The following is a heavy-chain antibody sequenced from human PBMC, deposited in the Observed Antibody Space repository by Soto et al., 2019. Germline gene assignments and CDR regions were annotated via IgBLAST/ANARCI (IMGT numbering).Heavy chain of an antibody. CDR1: GYTFTSYG. V-gene: IGHV1-18*01. CDR3: ARVGVPLLICYYYYGMDV. D-gene: IGHD3-16*01. Sequence: ASVKVSCKASGYTFTSYGIRWVRQAPGQGLEWLGWISAYNGNTNYAHKLQVRVTMTTDTSTSTAYMELRSLRSDDTAVYYCARVGVPLLICYYYYGMDVWGQGTTVTVSS. CDR2: ISAYNGNT. J-gene: IGHJ6*02.